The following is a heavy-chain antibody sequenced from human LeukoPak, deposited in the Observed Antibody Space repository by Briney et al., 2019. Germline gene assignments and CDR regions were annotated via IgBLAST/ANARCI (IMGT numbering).Heavy chain of an antibody. CDR3: AKDLLGEGSDYYYYGMDV. Sequence: GGSLRLSCAASGFTFSSYAMSWVRQAPGKGLEWVSAISGSGGSTYYADSVKGRFTISRDNSKNTLYLQMNSLRAEDTAVYYCAKDLLGEGSDYYYYGMDVWGQGTTVTVSS. CDR2: ISGSGGST. J-gene: IGHJ6*02. V-gene: IGHV3-23*01. CDR1: GFTFSSYA. D-gene: IGHD3-16*01.